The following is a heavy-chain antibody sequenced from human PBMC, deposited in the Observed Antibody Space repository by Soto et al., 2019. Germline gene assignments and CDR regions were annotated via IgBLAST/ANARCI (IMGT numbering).Heavy chain of an antibody. V-gene: IGHV1-3*01. CDR1: GYTFTSYA. Sequence: GASVKVSCKASGYTFTSYAMHWVRQAPGQRLEWMGWINAGNGNTKYSQKFQGRVTITRDTSASTAYMELSSLRSEDTAVYYCARDPFTVTTSLNWFDPWGRGTLVTVSS. CDR3: ARDPFTVTTSLNWFDP. J-gene: IGHJ5*02. CDR2: INAGNGNT. D-gene: IGHD4-17*01.